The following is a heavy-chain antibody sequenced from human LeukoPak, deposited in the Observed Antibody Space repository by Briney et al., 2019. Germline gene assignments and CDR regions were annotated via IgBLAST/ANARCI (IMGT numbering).Heavy chain of an antibody. CDR2: INSDGSST. V-gene: IGHV3-74*01. Sequence: GGSLRLSCAASGFTFSSYWMHWARQAPGKGLVWVSRINSDGSSTSYADSVKGRFTISRDNAKNTLYLQMNSLRAEDTAVYYCARESHVPGTTGEYWGQGTLVTVSS. J-gene: IGHJ4*02. CDR1: GFTFSSYW. D-gene: IGHD1-1*01. CDR3: ARESHVPGTTGEY.